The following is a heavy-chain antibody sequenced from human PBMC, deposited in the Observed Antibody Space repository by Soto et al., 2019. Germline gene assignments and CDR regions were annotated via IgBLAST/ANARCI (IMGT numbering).Heavy chain of an antibody. D-gene: IGHD6-19*01. CDR1: GFTVRSNY. CDR3: ARDRSSGWSYYYYGMDV. CDR2: IYSGGST. V-gene: IGHV3-53*01. J-gene: IGHJ6*02. Sequence: GGSLRLSCAASGFTVRSNYMSWVRQAPGKGLEWVSVIYSGGSTYYADSVKGRFTISRDNSKNTLYLQMNSLRAEDTAVYYCARDRSSGWSYYYYGMDVWGQGTTVTVSS.